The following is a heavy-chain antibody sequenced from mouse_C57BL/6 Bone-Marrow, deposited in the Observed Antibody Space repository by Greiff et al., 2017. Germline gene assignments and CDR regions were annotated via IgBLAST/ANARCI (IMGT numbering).Heavy chain of an antibody. CDR1: GYTFTSYW. J-gene: IGHJ3*01. V-gene: IGHV1-7*01. CDR2: INPSSGYT. Sequence: QVQLQQSGAELAKPGASVKLSCKASGYTFTSYWMHWVKQRPGQGLEWIGYINPSSGYTKYNQKFKVKATLTADKSSSTAYMQLRSLTYEDSAVYYCARGSSNYSWFAYWGQGTLVTVSA. D-gene: IGHD2-5*01. CDR3: ARGSSNYSWFAY.